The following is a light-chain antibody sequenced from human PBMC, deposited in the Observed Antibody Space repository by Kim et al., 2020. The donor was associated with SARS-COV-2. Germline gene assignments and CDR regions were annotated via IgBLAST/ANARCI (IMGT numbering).Light chain of an antibody. J-gene: IGKJ2*01. CDR3: QQSYSTLYT. CDR1: QSISSY. CDR2: AAS. V-gene: IGKV1-39*01. Sequence: SASVRDRVTITCRASQSISSYLNWYQQKPGKAPKLLIYAASSLQSGVPSRFSGSGSGTDFTLTISSLQPEDFATYYCQQSYSTLYTFGQGTKMEI.